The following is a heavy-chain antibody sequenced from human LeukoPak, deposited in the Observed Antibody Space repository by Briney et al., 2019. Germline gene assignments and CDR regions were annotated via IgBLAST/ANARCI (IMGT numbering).Heavy chain of an antibody. CDR1: RFTFSSYA. D-gene: IGHD2-2*02. Sequence: PGGSLRLSCAASRFTFSSYAMSWVRQAPGKGLEWVSAISGSGSSTYYADSVKGRFTITRDNSKNTLYLQMNSLRAEDTAVYYCAKIPQVVPAAISSCWGQGTLVTVSS. CDR2: ISGSGSST. J-gene: IGHJ4*02. CDR3: AKIPQVVPAAISSC. V-gene: IGHV3-23*01.